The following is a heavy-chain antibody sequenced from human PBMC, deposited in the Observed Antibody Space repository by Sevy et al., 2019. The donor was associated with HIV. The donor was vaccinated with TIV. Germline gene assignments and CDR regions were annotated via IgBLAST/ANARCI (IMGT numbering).Heavy chain of an antibody. CDR1: GFSLSTSGVG. V-gene: IGHV2-5*02. CDR2: IYWDDDK. J-gene: IGHJ4*02. CDR3: APQVVSMITFGGAFDY. D-gene: IGHD3-16*01. Sequence: SGPTLVNPTQTLTLTCTFSGFSLSTSGVGVGWIRQPPGKALEWLAFIYWDDDKRYSPSLKSRLTITKDTSKNLVVLTMTNMDPVDTATYYCAPQVVSMITFGGAFDYWGQGTLVTVSS.